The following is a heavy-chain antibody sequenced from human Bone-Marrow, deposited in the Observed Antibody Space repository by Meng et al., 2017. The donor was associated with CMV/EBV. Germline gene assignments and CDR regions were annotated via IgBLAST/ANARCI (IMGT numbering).Heavy chain of an antibody. V-gene: IGHV1-2*02. J-gene: IGHJ5*02. CDR3: ARLNDGLSNWFDP. D-gene: IGHD1-1*01. CDR1: GYTFTGYY. Sequence: ASVKGSCKASGYTFTGYYMHWVRQAPGQGLEWMGWINPNSGGTNYAQKFQGRVTMTRDTSISTAYMELGSLRSEDTAVYYCARLNDGLSNWFDPWGQGTLVTVSS. CDR2: INPNSGGT.